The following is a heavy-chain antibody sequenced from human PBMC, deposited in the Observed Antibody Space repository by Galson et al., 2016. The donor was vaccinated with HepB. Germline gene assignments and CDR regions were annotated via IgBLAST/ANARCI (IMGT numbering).Heavy chain of an antibody. J-gene: IGHJ6*02. Sequence: SLRLSCAASGFTFTYYEMNWVRQAPGEGLEWVSYISGSGNNKYYADSVRGRFTVSRDNARNSVYLLMDSLRAEDTAIYYCARDIRSDLRSVLRPMAGLVVFYGLDVWGQGTTVTVSS. D-gene: IGHD3-3*01. CDR1: GFTFTYYE. CDR3: ARDIRSDLRSVLRPMAGLVVFYGLDV. V-gene: IGHV3-48*03. CDR2: ISGSGNNK.